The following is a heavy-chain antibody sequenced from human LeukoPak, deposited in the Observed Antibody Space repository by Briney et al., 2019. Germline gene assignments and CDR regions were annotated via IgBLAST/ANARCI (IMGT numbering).Heavy chain of an antibody. V-gene: IGHV4-30-2*01. CDR3: ARDAVRYCSGGSCYSAAFDI. CDR1: GGSLSSGGYS. D-gene: IGHD2-15*01. J-gene: IGHJ3*02. Sequence: SETLSLTCAVSGGSLSSGGYSWSWIRQPPGTGLEWIGYIYHSGSTYYNPSLKSRVTISVDRSKNQFSLKLSSVTAADTAVYYCARDAVRYCSGGSCYSAAFDIWGQGTMVTVSS. CDR2: IYHSGST.